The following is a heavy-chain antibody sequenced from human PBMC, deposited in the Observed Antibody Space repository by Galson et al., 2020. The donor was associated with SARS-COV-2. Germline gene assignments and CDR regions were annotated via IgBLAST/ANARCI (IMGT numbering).Heavy chain of an antibody. CDR2: LYSSDST. Sequence: SETLSLTCTVSGGSISSGGYYWSWIRQSAGKGLEWIGRLYSSDSTNYNPSLKSRVTISVDTSKNQFSLKLTSVTAADTAVYFCAGGKKFYHTLTAYYNPGDYYMDVWGKGTTVTVSS. CDR1: GGSISSGGYY. J-gene: IGHJ6*03. CDR3: AGGKKFYHTLTAYYNPGDYYMDV. V-gene: IGHV4-61*02. D-gene: IGHD3-9*01.